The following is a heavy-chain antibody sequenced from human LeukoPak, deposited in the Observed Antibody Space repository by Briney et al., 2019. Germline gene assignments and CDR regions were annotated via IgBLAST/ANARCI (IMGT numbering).Heavy chain of an antibody. D-gene: IGHD2-15*01. Sequence: PSQTLSLTCTVSGGSISSGGYYWSWIRQHPGKGLEWIGYIYYSGSTYYNPSLKSRVTISVDTSKNQFSLKLSSVTAADTAVYYCARHGGGYCSGGSCYPIMYFDLWGRGTLVTVSS. CDR3: ARHGGGYCSGGSCYPIMYFDL. CDR2: IYYSGST. J-gene: IGHJ2*01. V-gene: IGHV4-31*03. CDR1: GGSISSGGYY.